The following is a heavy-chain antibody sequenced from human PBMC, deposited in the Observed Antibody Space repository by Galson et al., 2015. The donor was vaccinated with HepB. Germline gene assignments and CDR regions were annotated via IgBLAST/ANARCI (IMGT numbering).Heavy chain of an antibody. V-gene: IGHV3-7*01. CDR3: ARRSGSYFDVILGRFDL. J-gene: IGHJ5*02. CDR1: TFIFSTYS. CDR2: IRQDGSEK. D-gene: IGHD1-26*01. Sequence: SLRLSCAASTFIFSTYSMNWVCQAPGKGLEWVANIRQDGSEKYYVDPVKGRFTISRDNAKNSVYLQMNSLSAEDTAVYYCARRSGSYFDVILGRFDLWGQGTLVTVSS.